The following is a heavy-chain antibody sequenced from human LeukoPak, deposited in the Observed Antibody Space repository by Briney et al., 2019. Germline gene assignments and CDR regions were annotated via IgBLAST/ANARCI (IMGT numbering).Heavy chain of an antibody. CDR1: GFTFSSYA. J-gene: IGHJ4*02. Sequence: GGSLRLSCAASGFTFSSYAMSWVRQAPGKGLEWVSAISGSGGSTYYADSVKGRFTIFRDNSKNTLYLQMNSLRAEDTAVYYCAKGLHVVVVAAIGNWGQGTLVTVSS. V-gene: IGHV3-23*01. CDR3: AKGLHVVVVAAIGN. CDR2: ISGSGGST. D-gene: IGHD2-15*01.